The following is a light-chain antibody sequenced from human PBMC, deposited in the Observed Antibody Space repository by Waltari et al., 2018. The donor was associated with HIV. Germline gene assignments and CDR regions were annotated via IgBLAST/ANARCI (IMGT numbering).Light chain of an antibody. Sequence: QSALTQPASVSGSPGQSITISCTGTSSDVGRYNYVSWYQHHPGKAPKLLIYEVSNRPSGASNRVSVSKSGNTASLTISGLQAEDEALYYGSSYTVTGTLNWVFGGGTKLTVL. V-gene: IGLV2-14*01. CDR2: EVS. CDR3: SSYTVTGTLNWV. CDR1: SSDVGRYNY. J-gene: IGLJ3*02.